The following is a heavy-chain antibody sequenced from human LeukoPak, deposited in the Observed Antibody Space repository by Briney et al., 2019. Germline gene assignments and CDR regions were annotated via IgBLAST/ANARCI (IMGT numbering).Heavy chain of an antibody. D-gene: IGHD5-24*01. Sequence: GESLKISCKGSGYSFPNYWIGWVHQMPGQGVEWMGIIYPADSDTRYSPSFQGQVTISADKSINTAYLQWTGLKASDTAMYYCARRKGDGYNSPFDYWGQGTLVTVSS. CDR3: ARRKGDGYNSPFDY. V-gene: IGHV5-51*07. CDR1: GYSFPNYW. CDR2: IYPADSDT. J-gene: IGHJ4*02.